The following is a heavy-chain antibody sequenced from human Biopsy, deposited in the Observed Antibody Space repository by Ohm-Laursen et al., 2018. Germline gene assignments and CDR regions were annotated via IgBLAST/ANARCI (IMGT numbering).Heavy chain of an antibody. CDR3: AKDRYNYTPIGGFSMDV. D-gene: IGHD5-18*01. CDR1: GFTFYNYG. Sequence: LRLSCTASGFTFYNYGMQWVRQAPGKGLEWVAFIFYDGSNTYYADSVKGRFTISRDNSRDTLYLQMSSLRAEDTAVYYCAKDRYNYTPIGGFSMDVWGQGTTVTVSS. CDR2: IFYDGSNT. V-gene: IGHV3-30*18. J-gene: IGHJ6*02.